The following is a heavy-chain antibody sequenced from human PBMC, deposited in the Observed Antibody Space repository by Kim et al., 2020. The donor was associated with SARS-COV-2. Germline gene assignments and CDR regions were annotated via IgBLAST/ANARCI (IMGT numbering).Heavy chain of an antibody. D-gene: IGHD1-26*01. CDR2: INHSGST. CDR1: GGSFSGYY. Sequence: SETLSLTCAVYGGSFSGYYWSWIRQPPGKGLEWIGEINHSGSTNYNPSLKSRVTISVDTSKNQFSLKLSSVTAADTAVYYCARVIRELLGDWGQGTLVTVSS. J-gene: IGHJ4*02. V-gene: IGHV4-34*01. CDR3: ARVIRELLGD.